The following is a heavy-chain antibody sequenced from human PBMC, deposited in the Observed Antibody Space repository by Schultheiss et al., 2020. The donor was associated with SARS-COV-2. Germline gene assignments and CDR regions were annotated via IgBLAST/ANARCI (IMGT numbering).Heavy chain of an antibody. D-gene: IGHD3-22*01. J-gene: IGHJ4*02. V-gene: IGHV1-18*01. Sequence: ASVKVSCKASGYTFTSYGISWVRQAPGQGLEWMGWISAYNGNTNYAQKLQGRVTMTTDTSTSTAYMELRSLRSEDTAVYYCARVPPYDSSGYSPLGFDYWGQGTLVTVSS. CDR2: ISAYNGNT. CDR1: GYTFTSYG. CDR3: ARVPPYDSSGYSPLGFDY.